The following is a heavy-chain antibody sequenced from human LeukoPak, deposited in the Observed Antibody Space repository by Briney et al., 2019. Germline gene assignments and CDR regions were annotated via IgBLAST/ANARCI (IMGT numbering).Heavy chain of an antibody. V-gene: IGHV7-4-1*02. D-gene: IGHD1-1*01. CDR2: INTNTGNP. CDR3: ARDRMTGTTSYYYYYMDV. J-gene: IGHJ6*03. CDR1: GYTFTSYA. Sequence: ASVKVSCKASGYTFTSYAMNWVRQAPGQGLEWMGWINTNTGNPTYAQGFTGRLVFSLDTSVSTAYLQISSLKAEDTAVYYCARDRMTGTTSYYYYYMDVWGKGTTVTVSS.